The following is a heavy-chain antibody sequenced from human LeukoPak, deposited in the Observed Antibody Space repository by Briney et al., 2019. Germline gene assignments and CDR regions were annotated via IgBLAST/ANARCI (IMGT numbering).Heavy chain of an antibody. CDR3: AKDIHGDYGGLDY. Sequence: GGSLRLSCAASGFTFSSYAMTWVRQAPGKGLEWVSTIINSGATTYYADSVKGRFSISRDNSKNTLDLQMHSLRAEDTAAYYCAKDIHGDYGGLDYWGQGTLVTVPS. V-gene: IGHV3-23*01. CDR1: GFTFSSYA. J-gene: IGHJ4*02. CDR2: IINSGATT. D-gene: IGHD4-17*01.